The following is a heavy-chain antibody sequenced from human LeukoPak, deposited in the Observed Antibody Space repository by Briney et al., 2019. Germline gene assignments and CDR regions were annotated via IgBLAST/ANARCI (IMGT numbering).Heavy chain of an antibody. J-gene: IGHJ4*02. CDR3: ARGPITIFGVVIGQFYYFDY. V-gene: IGHV1-69*06. CDR2: IIPIFGTA. Sequence: ASVKVSCKASGGTFSSYAISWVRQAPGQGLEWMGGIIPIFGTANYAQKFQGRVTITADKSTSTAYMELSSLRSEDTAVYYCARGPITIFGVVIGQFYYFDYWGQGTLVTVSS. D-gene: IGHD3-3*01. CDR1: GGTFSSYA.